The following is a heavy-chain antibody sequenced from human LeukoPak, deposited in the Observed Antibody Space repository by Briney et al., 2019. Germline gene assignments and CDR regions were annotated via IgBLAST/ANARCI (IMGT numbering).Heavy chain of an antibody. V-gene: IGHV3-74*01. CDR1: GFTVSSNY. J-gene: IGHJ4*02. CDR2: INSDGSSA. Sequence: GGSLRLSCAASGFTVSSNYMSWVRQAPGKGLVWVSRINSDGSSASYADSVKGRFTISRDNAKNTLYLQMNSLRAEDTAVYYCAVGAAGLDYWGQGTQVTVSS. D-gene: IGHD6-13*01. CDR3: AVGAAGLDY.